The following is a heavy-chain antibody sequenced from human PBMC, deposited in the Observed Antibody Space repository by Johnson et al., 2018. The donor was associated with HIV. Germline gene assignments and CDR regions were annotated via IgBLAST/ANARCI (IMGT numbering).Heavy chain of an antibody. J-gene: IGHJ3*02. CDR3: ARGVDGAFDI. Sequence: QLVESGGGLVQPGGSLRLSCAASGFTFDDYAMHWVRQAPVKGLEWVSGISWNSGRIGYADSVQGRFTISRDNSKNTLYLQMNSLRAEDTAVYYCARGVDGAFDIWGQGTMVTVSS. D-gene: IGHD3-10*01. CDR2: ISWNSGRI. CDR1: GFTFDDYA. V-gene: IGHV3-9*01.